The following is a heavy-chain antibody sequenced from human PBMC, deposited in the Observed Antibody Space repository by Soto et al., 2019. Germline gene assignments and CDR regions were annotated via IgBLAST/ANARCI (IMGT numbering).Heavy chain of an antibody. D-gene: IGHD3-9*01. V-gene: IGHV3-23*01. CDR3: ANSNILTGRFDY. J-gene: IGHJ4*02. CDR1: GFTFSNYA. CDR2: ISGSGGGA. Sequence: GGSLRLSCAASGFTFSNYAMNWVRQAPGKGLEWVSTISGSGGGAYYADSVRGRFTISRDNSKNTLYLQMNSLRAEDTAVYYCANSNILTGRFDYWGQGSLVTVSS.